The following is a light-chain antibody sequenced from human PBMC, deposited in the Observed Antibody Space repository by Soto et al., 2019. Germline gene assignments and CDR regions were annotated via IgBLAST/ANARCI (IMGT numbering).Light chain of an antibody. CDR3: QQANSFPRT. V-gene: IGKV1D-12*01. Sequence: DIQMTQSPSSVSASVGDRVTITCRASQAISTWLAWYQQKPGKAPKLLIYAASNLQTGVPSRFSGIGPGTDFTLTISSLQPEDFATYCCQQANSFPRTFGQGTKVEIK. CDR1: QAISTW. CDR2: AAS. J-gene: IGKJ1*01.